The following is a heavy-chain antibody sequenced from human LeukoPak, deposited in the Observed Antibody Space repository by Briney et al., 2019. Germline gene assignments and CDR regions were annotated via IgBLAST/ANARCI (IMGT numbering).Heavy chain of an antibody. J-gene: IGHJ6*03. Sequence: SVKVSCKASGGTFSSYAISWVRQAPGQGLEWMGGIIPIFGTANYAQKFQGRVTITADKSTSTAYMELSSLRSEDTAVYYCARVPDYYGSGSEYYYMDVWGKGTTVTVSS. CDR1: GGTFSSYA. CDR3: ARVPDYYGSGSEYYYMDV. V-gene: IGHV1-69*06. CDR2: IIPIFGTA. D-gene: IGHD3-10*01.